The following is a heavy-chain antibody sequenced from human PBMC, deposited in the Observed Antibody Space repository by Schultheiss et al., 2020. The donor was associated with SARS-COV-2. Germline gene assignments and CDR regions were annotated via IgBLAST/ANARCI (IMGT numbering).Heavy chain of an antibody. V-gene: IGHV4-34*01. CDR2: INHSGST. J-gene: IGHJ3*02. CDR1: GGSFSGYY. Sequence: SQTLSLTCAVYGGSFSGYYWTWIRQPPGKGLEWIGEINHSGSTNYNPSLKSRVTISVDTSNNQFSVKVNSVTAADTALYYCACTYYYGSGSYENAFDIWGQGTMVTVSS. CDR3: ACTYYYGSGSYENAFDI. D-gene: IGHD3-10*01.